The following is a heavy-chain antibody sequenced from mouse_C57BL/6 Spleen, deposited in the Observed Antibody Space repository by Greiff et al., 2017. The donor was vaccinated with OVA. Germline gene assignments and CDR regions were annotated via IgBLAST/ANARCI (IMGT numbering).Heavy chain of an antibody. CDR3: ARGGSSYVGYAMDY. CDR2: ISYDGSN. D-gene: IGHD1-1*01. J-gene: IGHJ4*01. V-gene: IGHV3-6*01. Sequence: EVKLQESGPGLVKPSQSLSLTCSVTGYSITSGYYWNWIRQFPGNKLEWMGYISYDGSNNYNPSLKNRISITRDTSKNQFFLKLNSVTTEDTATYYCARGGSSYVGYAMDYWGQGTSVTVSS. CDR1: GYSITSGYY.